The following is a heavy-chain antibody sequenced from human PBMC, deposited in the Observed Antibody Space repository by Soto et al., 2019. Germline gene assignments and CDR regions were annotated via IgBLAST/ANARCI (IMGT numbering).Heavy chain of an antibody. Sequence: QVQLVQSGAEVKKPGSSVKVSCKASGDTLGSYAVNWVRQAPGQGLEWMGGIIPYFGTTNDAQKFQGRVTITGDDSMTTAYMELSSLRSEDTAVYYCARSLRRGYGPNYFYYGMDVWGEGTTVTVSS. D-gene: IGHD6-25*01. CDR3: ARSLRRGYGPNYFYYGMDV. CDR1: GDTLGSYA. J-gene: IGHJ6*04. CDR2: IIPYFGTT. V-gene: IGHV1-69*01.